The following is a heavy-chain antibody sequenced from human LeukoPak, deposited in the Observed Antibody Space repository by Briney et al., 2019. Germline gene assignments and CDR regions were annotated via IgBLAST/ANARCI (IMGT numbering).Heavy chain of an antibody. CDR2: INPNGGGT. D-gene: IGHD3-10*01. CDR1: GNTFTGYY. J-gene: IGHJ4*02. CDR3: VVRFGDSPGY. V-gene: IGHV1-2*02. Sequence: ASVKVSCKASGNTFTGYYMHWVRQAPGQGLEWMGWINPNGGGTNYAQKFQGRVTMTTDTSTSTAYMDLRSPRSDDTAVYYCVVRFGDSPGYWGQGTLVTVSS.